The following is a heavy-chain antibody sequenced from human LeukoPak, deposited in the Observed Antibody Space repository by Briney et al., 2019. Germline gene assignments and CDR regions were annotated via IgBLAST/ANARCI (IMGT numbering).Heavy chain of an antibody. Sequence: PSETLSLTCTVSGGSISSYYWSWIRQPPGKGLEWIGYIYYSGSTNYNPSLKSRVTISVDTSKNQFSLKLSSVTAADTAVYYCARALGYSSPDAFDIWDQGTMVTVSS. CDR1: GGSISSYY. V-gene: IGHV4-59*01. CDR2: IYYSGST. CDR3: ARALGYSSPDAFDI. J-gene: IGHJ3*02. D-gene: IGHD6-13*01.